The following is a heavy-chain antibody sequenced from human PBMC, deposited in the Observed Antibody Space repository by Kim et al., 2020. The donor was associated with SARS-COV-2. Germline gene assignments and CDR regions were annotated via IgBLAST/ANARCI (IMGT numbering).Heavy chain of an antibody. CDR2: INPNSGGT. V-gene: IGHV1-2*02. J-gene: IGHJ4*02. D-gene: IGHD6-13*01. CDR3: AILEQQLEEVGLDY. CDR1: GYTFTGYY. Sequence: ASVKVSCKASGYTFTGYYMHWVRQAPGQGLGWMGWINPNSGGTNYAQKFQGRVTMTRDTSISTAYMELSRLRSDDTAVYYCAILEQQLEEVGLDYWGQGTLVTVSA.